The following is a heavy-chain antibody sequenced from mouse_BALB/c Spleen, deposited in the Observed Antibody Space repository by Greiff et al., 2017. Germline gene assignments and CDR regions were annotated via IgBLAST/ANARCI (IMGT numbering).Heavy chain of an antibody. J-gene: IGHJ3*01. CDR2: ISDGGSYT. V-gene: IGHV5-4*02. CDR3: ARGWDGYYAWFAY. D-gene: IGHD2-3*01. Sequence: DVKLVESGGGLVKPGGSLKLSCAASGFTFSDYYMYWVRQTPEKRLEWVATISDGGSYTYYPDSVKGRFTISRDNAKNTLYLEMSSLRSEDTAMYYCARGWDGYYAWFAYWGQGTLVTVSA. CDR1: GFTFSDYY.